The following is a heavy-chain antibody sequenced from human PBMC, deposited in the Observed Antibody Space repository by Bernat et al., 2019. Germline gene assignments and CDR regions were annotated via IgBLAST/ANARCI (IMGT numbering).Heavy chain of an antibody. V-gene: IGHV4-59*01. Sequence: QVQLQESGPGLVKPSETLSLTCTVSGDSLSNYYWSWIRQSPGKGLEWIAYMHYGGSTDYNPSLKGRVTVSVDRSKNQLSLKLSPVTAAETAVYYCASVPLVCSDGTCYYYVDVWGKGTTVTVSS. D-gene: IGHD2-15*01. J-gene: IGHJ6*03. CDR3: ASVPLVCSDGTCYYYVDV. CDR1: GDSLSNYY. CDR2: MHYGGST.